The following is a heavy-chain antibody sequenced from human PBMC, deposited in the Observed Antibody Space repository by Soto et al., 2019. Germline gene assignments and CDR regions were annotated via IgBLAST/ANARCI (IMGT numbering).Heavy chain of an antibody. CDR3: ARDERGTCTSSICYYFDY. CDR2: TSADNGDT. CDR1: GYTFTHYG. D-gene: IGHD2-2*01. Sequence: QVQLVQSGAEVKAPGASVKVSCKASGYTFTHYGFSWVRQAPGQGLEWLAWTSADNGDTNYAPKLQGRVTLTTDTSTGTAYMELRSLTSDDTAVYYCARDERGTCTSSICYYFDYWGQGTLVTVSS. V-gene: IGHV1-18*04. J-gene: IGHJ4*02.